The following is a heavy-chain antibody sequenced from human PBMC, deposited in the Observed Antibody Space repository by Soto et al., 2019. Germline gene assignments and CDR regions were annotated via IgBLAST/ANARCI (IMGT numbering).Heavy chain of an antibody. V-gene: IGHV3-23*01. J-gene: IGHJ6*02. Sequence: GGSLSLSCAASGFTFSSNAMSWVRQAPGKGLEWVSGISHSGGSRYYADSVKGRFTISRDNSQNTLYLHMNSLRAEATAVYYCAKEIVGATTVGGYYYYGVDVWGQGTTVTVSS. CDR3: AKEIVGATTVGGYYYYGVDV. D-gene: IGHD1-26*01. CDR2: ISHSGGSR. CDR1: GFTFSSNA.